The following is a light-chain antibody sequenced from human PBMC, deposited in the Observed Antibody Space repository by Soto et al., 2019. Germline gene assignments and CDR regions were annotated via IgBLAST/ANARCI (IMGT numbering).Light chain of an antibody. Sequence: QSALTQPASVSAAPGQSITICGTGTSRDVGGYNYVSWYQQHPGKAPKLMIYDVSNRPSGVSDRFSGSKSGNTASLTISGLQAEDEADYYCSSYTSSSSYVFGTGTKVTVL. V-gene: IGLV2-14*01. CDR1: SRDVGGYNY. CDR2: DVS. CDR3: SSYTSSSSYV. J-gene: IGLJ1*01.